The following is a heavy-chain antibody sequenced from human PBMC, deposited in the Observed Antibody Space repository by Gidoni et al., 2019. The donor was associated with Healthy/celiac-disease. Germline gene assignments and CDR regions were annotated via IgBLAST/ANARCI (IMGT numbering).Heavy chain of an antibody. CDR2: IIPIFGTA. V-gene: IGHV1-69*01. J-gene: IGHJ6*02. CDR1: GGTFSRYA. Sequence: QVQLVQSGAEVKKPGSSVKVSCKASGGTFSRYAISWGRQAPGQGLEWMGGIIPIFGTANYAQKFQGRVTITADESTSTAYMELSSLRSEDTAVYYCARSGDIVVVPAAIPGMDVWGQGTTVTVSS. CDR3: ARSGDIVVVPAAIPGMDV. D-gene: IGHD2-2*01.